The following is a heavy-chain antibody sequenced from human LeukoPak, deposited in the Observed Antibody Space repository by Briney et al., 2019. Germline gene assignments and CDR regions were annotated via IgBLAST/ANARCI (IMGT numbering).Heavy chain of an antibody. Sequence: EASVKVSCKASGGTFSSYAISWVRQAPGQGLEWMGGIIPIFGTANYAQKFQGRVTITADESTSTAYMELSSLRSEDTAVHYCARGAGNYYFYGMDVWGQGTTVTVSS. J-gene: IGHJ6*02. CDR3: ARGAGNYYFYGMDV. CDR1: GGTFSSYA. V-gene: IGHV1-69*01. CDR2: IIPIFGTA.